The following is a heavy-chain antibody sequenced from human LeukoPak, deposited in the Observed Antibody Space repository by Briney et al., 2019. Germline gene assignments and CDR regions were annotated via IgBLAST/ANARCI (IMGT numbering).Heavy chain of an antibody. J-gene: IGHJ3*02. CDR3: ARVLRETFSLPEGAFDI. Sequence: PRASVKVSCKASGYTFTGYYMHWVRQAPGQGLEWMGWINPNSGGTNYAQKFQGRVTMTRDTSISTAYMELSRLRSDDTAVYYCARVLRETFSLPEGAFDIWGQGTMVTVSS. CDR2: INPNSGGT. V-gene: IGHV1-2*02. D-gene: IGHD3-16*01. CDR1: GYTFTGYY.